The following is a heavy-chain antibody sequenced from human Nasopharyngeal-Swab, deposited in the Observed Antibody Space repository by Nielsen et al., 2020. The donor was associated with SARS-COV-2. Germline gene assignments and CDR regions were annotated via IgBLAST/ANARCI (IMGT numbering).Heavy chain of an antibody. CDR1: GFTFSDYY. CDR2: ISYDGSNK. CDR3: ARGPSSAFDI. V-gene: IGHV3-30-3*01. Sequence: GGSLRLSCAASGFTFSDYYMSWIRQAPGKGLEWVAVISYDGSNKYYADSVKGRFTISRDNSKNTLYLQMNSLRAEDTAVYYCARGPSSAFDIWGQGTMVTVSS. J-gene: IGHJ3*02.